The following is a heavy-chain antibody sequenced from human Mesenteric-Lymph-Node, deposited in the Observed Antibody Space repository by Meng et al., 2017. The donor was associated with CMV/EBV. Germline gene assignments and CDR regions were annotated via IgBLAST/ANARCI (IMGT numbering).Heavy chain of an antibody. Sequence: SVKVSCKASGGTFSSYTISWVRQAPGQGLEWMGRIIPILGIANYAQKFQGRVTITADKSTSTAYMELSSLRSEDTAVYYCARGGLYYYDSSGYFFDYWGQGTLVTVSS. V-gene: IGHV1-69*02. J-gene: IGHJ4*02. CDR3: ARGGLYYYDSSGYFFDY. CDR2: IIPILGIA. CDR1: GGTFSSYT. D-gene: IGHD3-22*01.